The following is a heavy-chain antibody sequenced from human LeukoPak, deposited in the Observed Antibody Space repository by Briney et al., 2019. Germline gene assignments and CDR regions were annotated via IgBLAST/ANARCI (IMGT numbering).Heavy chain of an antibody. J-gene: IGHJ4*02. CDR3: AILPATDTYYRPGVH. CDR1: GGSFSDYS. D-gene: IGHD3-10*01. CDR2: INHSGGT. Sequence: SETLSLTCAVYGGSFSDYSWSWIRQPPGKGLEWIGEINHSGGTNNNPSLMSRVIMSVDTSKNQFSLKVSSVTAADTAVYYCAILPATDTYYRPGVHWGQGTLVSVSS. V-gene: IGHV4-34*01.